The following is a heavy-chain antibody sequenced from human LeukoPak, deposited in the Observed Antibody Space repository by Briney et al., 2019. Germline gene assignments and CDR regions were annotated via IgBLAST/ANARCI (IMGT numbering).Heavy chain of an antibody. CDR2: ISGSGGST. V-gene: IGHV3-23*01. D-gene: IGHD2-15*01. CDR1: GFTFSSYG. Sequence: GGSLRLSCAASGFTFSSYGMSWVRQAPGKGLEWVSAISGSGGSTYYADSVKGRFTISRDNSKNTLYLQMNSLRAEDTAVYYCARDVRDVVVAATYYYFDYWGQGTLVTVSS. J-gene: IGHJ4*02. CDR3: ARDVRDVVVAATYYYFDY.